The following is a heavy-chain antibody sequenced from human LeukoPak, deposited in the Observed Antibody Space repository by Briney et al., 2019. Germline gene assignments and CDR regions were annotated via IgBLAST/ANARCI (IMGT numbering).Heavy chain of an antibody. CDR2: IYYSGST. V-gene: IGHV4-39*01. CDR1: GGSISSSSYY. J-gene: IGHJ4*02. D-gene: IGHD1-26*01. Sequence: SETLSLPCTVSGGSISSSSYYWGWIRQPPGKGLEWIGSIYYSGSTYYNPSLKSRVTISVDTSKNQFSLKLSSVTAADTAVYYCAAESGSYISAFDYWGQGTLVTVSS. CDR3: AAESGSYISAFDY.